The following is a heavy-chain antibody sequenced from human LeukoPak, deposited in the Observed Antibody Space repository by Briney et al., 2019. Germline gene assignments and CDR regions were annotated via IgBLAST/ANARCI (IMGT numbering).Heavy chain of an antibody. Sequence: GESLKISCKGSGYSFTSKWIGWVRQMPGKGPEWMGIIYPGDSDTRYSPSFQGQVTISADKSINTAYLQWSSLKASDTAMYYCARVEGFFGSYQFYMDVWGKGTTVTVSS. CDR2: IYPGDSDT. J-gene: IGHJ6*03. CDR1: GYSFTSKW. D-gene: IGHD2-2*01. V-gene: IGHV5-51*01. CDR3: ARVEGFFGSYQFYMDV.